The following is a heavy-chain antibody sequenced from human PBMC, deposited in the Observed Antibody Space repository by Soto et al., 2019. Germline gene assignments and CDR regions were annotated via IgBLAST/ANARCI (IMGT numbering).Heavy chain of an antibody. CDR1: GCSISSSTYH. CDR3: ARIPARYSTSSPWGYYYYGMDV. Sequence: TXETLSLTCSVAGCSISSSTYHWGWIRQPPGKGLEWIGNIYYSGSTYYNPSLKSRIAISVDTSKNQFSLKLSSVTAADTAVYYCARIPARYSTSSPWGYYYYGMDVWGQGTTVTVSS. D-gene: IGHD6-6*01. V-gene: IGHV4-39*01. J-gene: IGHJ6*02. CDR2: IYYSGST.